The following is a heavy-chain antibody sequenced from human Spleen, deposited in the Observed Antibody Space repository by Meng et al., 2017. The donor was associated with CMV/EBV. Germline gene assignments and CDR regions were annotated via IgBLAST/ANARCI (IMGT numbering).Heavy chain of an antibody. CDR1: GFTFSSVA. J-gene: IGHJ3*02. V-gene: IGHV3-30*02. CDR2: IWSDGSNK. D-gene: IGHD6-13*01. Sequence: GGSLRLSCAVSGFTFSSVAMHWVRQAPGKGLEWVAFIWSDGSNKYYADSVKGRFTISKDNSKNTLYLQMNSLKPEDTALYYCAKGRYTSPYDAFDIWGQGTMVTVSS. CDR3: AKGRYTSPYDAFDI.